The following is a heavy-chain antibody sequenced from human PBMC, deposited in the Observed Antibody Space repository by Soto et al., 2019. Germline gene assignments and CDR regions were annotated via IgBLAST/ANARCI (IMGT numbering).Heavy chain of an antibody. Sequence: EVQLLESGGDLVQPGGSLTLSCAASGFTFSSYAMNWVRQAPGKRLEWVSTISWSGDDIYYLVSVKGRFTISRDNSKNTLYLQMNSLRAEDSAVYYCARDPSTGAADYWGQGTLVIVSS. CDR2: ISWSGDDI. J-gene: IGHJ4*02. V-gene: IGHV3-23*01. CDR3: ARDPSTGAADY. D-gene: IGHD2-8*02. CDR1: GFTFSSYA.